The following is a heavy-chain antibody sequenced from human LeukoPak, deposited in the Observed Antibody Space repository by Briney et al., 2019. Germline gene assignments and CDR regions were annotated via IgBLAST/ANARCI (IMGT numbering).Heavy chain of an antibody. J-gene: IGHJ4*02. Sequence: GGSLRLSCAASGFTFSSYAMSWVRQAPGKGLEWMANIKQDGSEKYYVDSVKGRFTISRDNAKNSLYLQMNSLRAEDTAVYYCARAFGGFTRHTTAYFDYWGQGTLVTVSS. CDR1: GFTFSSYA. D-gene: IGHD2-15*01. CDR3: ARAFGGFTRHTTAYFDY. V-gene: IGHV3-7*01. CDR2: IKQDGSEK.